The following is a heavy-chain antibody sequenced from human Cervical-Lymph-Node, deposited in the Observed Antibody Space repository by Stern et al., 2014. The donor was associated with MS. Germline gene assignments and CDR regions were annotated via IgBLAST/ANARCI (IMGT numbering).Heavy chain of an antibody. Sequence: VQLVESGGGVVQPGRSLRLSCAASGFTFGDHNMHLVRQAPGRGLEWLAIISPDGRTTYYADSVKGRFTSSRDNSKSTLYLQLNSLRPEDTAVYYCARDRNWNYDYWGQGTLVIVSS. J-gene: IGHJ4*02. V-gene: IGHV3-30*04. D-gene: IGHD1-7*01. CDR1: GFTFGDHN. CDR3: ARDRNWNYDY. CDR2: ISPDGRTT.